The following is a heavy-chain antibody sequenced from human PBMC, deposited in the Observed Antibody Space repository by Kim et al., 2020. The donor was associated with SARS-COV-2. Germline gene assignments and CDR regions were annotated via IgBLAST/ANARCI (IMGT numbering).Heavy chain of an antibody. J-gene: IGHJ4*02. CDR1: GYTFTSYA. V-gene: IGHV7-4-1*02. Sequence: ASVKVSCKASGYTFTSYAMNWVRQAPGQGLEWMGWINTNTGNPTYAQGFTGRFVFSLDTSVSTAYLQISSLKAEDTAVYYCARGNLIEWELSPFDYWGQGTLVTVSS. CDR2: INTNTGNP. CDR3: ARGNLIEWELSPFDY. D-gene: IGHD1-26*01.